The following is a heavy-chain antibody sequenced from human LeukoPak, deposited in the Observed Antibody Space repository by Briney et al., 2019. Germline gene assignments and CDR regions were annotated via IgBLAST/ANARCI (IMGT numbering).Heavy chain of an antibody. D-gene: IGHD3-16*02. Sequence: QPGGSLRLSRAASGFTFSRYWMSWVRQAPGKGLEWVANIKQGGSEKYYVDSVKGRFTISRDNAKNSLYLQMNSLRAEDTAVYYCARADYDYVWGSYRQYYFDYWGQGTPVTVSS. CDR3: ARADYDYVWGSYRQYYFDY. V-gene: IGHV3-7*01. CDR2: IKQGGSEK. J-gene: IGHJ4*02. CDR1: GFTFSRYW.